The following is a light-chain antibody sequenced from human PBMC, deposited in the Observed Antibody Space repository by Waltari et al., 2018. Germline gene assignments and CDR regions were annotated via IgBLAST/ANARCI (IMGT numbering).Light chain of an antibody. Sequence: VLTQSPGTLSLSLGERATLPCRASQRVSRALAWYQQKPGQAPRLLIYGASTRATGIPDRFSGSGSGTDFSLTISRLEPDDFAVYYCQHYWRLPGTFGQGTTVEI. V-gene: IGKV3-20*01. CDR2: GAS. CDR3: QHYWRLPGT. CDR1: QRVSRA. J-gene: IGKJ1*01.